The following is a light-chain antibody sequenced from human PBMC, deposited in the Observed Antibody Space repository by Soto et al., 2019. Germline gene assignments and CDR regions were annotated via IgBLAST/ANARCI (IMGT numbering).Light chain of an antibody. CDR2: DVS. J-gene: IGLJ1*01. V-gene: IGLV2-14*01. CDR3: SSYTSSSTSDYV. CDR1: SSDVGGYNY. Sequence: QSALTQPASVSGCPGQSITISCTGTSSDVGGYNYVSWYQQHPGKAPKLMIYDVSNRPSGVSNRFSGSKSGNTASLTISGLQAEDEADYYCSSYTSSSTSDYVFGTGTKLTVL.